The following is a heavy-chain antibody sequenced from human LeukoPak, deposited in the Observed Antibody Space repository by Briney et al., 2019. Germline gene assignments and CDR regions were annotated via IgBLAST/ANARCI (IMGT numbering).Heavy chain of an antibody. J-gene: IGHJ4*02. CDR1: GYTFTGYY. CDR2: VNPNSSGT. V-gene: IGHV1-2*02. CDR3: ARDREYRSSSYPLDY. D-gene: IGHD6-6*01. Sequence: EASVKVSCKASGYTFTGYYMHWVRQAPGQGLEWMGWVNPNSSGTNFAQKFQGRVTMTRDASISTAYMELSRLRSDDTAVYFCARDREYRSSSYPLDYWGQGTLVTVSS.